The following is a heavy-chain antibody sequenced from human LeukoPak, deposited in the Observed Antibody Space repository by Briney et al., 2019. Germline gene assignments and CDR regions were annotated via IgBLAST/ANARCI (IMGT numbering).Heavy chain of an antibody. D-gene: IGHD6-19*01. Sequence: PGRSLRLSCAASGFTFSSYAMHWVRQAPGKGLEWVAVISYDGSNKYYADSVKGRFTISRDNSKNTLYLQMNSLRAEDTAVYYCAKVRDTRDWYKDAFDIWGQGTRVTVSS. CDR2: ISYDGSNK. CDR3: AKVRDTRDWYKDAFDI. V-gene: IGHV3-30-3*01. CDR1: GFTFSSYA. J-gene: IGHJ3*02.